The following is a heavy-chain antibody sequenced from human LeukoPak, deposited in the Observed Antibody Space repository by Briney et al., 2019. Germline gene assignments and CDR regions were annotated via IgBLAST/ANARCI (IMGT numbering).Heavy chain of an antibody. V-gene: IGHV3-30-3*01. CDR3: ARVGSIAARSDAFDI. CDR2: ISYDGSNK. J-gene: IGHJ3*02. CDR1: GFTFSSYA. D-gene: IGHD6-6*01. Sequence: GGSLRLSCAASGFTFSSYAMHWVRQAPGKGLEWVAVISYDGSNKYYADSEKGRFTISRDNSKNTLYLQMNSLRAEDTAVYYCARVGSIAARSDAFDIWGQGTMVTVSS.